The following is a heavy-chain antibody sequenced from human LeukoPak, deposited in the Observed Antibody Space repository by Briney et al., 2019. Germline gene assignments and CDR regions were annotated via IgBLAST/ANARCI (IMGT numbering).Heavy chain of an antibody. V-gene: IGHV3-48*01. D-gene: IGHD2-2*01. CDR2: ISSSSSTI. CDR1: GFTFSSYS. J-gene: IGHJ4*02. CDR3: ARHAPIPGSTSCYPTCRDYFDY. Sequence: PGGSLRLSCAASGFTFSSYSMNWVRQAPGKGLEWISYISSSSSTIYYADSVKGRFTISRDNAKNSLYLQMNSLRAEDTAVYYCARHAPIPGSTSCYPTCRDYFDYWGQGTLVTVSS.